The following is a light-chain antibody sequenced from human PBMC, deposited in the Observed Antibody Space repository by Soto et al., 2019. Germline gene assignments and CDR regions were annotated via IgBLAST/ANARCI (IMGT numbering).Light chain of an antibody. V-gene: IGKV1-39*01. Sequence: DIQMTQSPSSLSASVGDRVTITCRASQSISSYLNWYQQKPGKAPKLLIYAASSLPSGVPSRFSGSGSGTDFTLTSSSLQPEDFATYYCQQSASSPRTFGQGTKVEVK. CDR2: AAS. CDR1: QSISSY. CDR3: QQSASSPRT. J-gene: IGKJ1*01.